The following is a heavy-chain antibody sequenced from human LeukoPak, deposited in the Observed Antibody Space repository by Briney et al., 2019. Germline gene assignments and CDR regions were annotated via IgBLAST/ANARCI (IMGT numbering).Heavy chain of an antibody. D-gene: IGHD5-18*01. CDR2: ISYDGSNK. J-gene: IGHJ4*02. V-gene: IGHV3-30*04. Sequence: GGSLRLSCAASGFTFSSYAMHWVRQAPGKGLEWVAVISYDGSNKYYADSVKGRFTISKDNSKNTRYLQMNSLRAEDTAVYYCARDTGIQLWLYYFDYWGQGTLVTVSS. CDR1: GFTFSSYA. CDR3: ARDTGIQLWLYYFDY.